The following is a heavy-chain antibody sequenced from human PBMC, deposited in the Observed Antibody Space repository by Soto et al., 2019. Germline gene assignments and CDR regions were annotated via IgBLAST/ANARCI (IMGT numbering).Heavy chain of an antibody. CDR2: IYYSGST. CDR3: ARERLEYSGYGVGYYFDY. V-gene: IGHV4-59*01. Sequence: QVQLQESGPGLVKPSETLSLTCTVSGGSISSYYWSWIRQPPGKGLEWIGYIYYSGSTNYNPSLMSRVTISVDTSKNQFSLKLSSVTAADTAVYYCARERLEYSGYGVGYYFDYWGQGTLVTVSS. J-gene: IGHJ4*02. D-gene: IGHD5-12*01. CDR1: GGSISSYY.